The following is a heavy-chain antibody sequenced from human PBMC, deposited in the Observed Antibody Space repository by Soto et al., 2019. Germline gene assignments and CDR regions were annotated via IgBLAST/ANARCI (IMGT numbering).Heavy chain of an antibody. J-gene: IGHJ6*02. CDR1: GFTVGGDY. V-gene: IGHV3-53*01. CDR2: MYTDGVT. CDR3: ARVLLRGGLDV. D-gene: IGHD1-26*01. Sequence: QLVESGGGLIQPGGSLRLSCAASGFTVGGDYISWVRQAPGKGLVWVSIMYTDGVTFYADSVRGRFTFSRDDSKNTLYLQMSSLRAEDTAVYYCARVLLRGGLDVWGQGTTVTVSS.